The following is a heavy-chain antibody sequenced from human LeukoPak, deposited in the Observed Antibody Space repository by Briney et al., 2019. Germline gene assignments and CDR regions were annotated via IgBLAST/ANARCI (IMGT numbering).Heavy chain of an antibody. V-gene: IGHV3-23*01. CDR3: VKGQTYYGSGSYKPH. D-gene: IGHD3-10*01. CDR2: ITNTAVTT. Sequence: GGSLRLSCSASGFTFTTYAMTWVRQAPGKGLEWVSTITNTAVTTYYADSVKGWFTISRDNSKNNLYLQMNRLTVEDTAVYYCVKGQTYYGSGSYKPHWGQGTLVTVSS. J-gene: IGHJ4*02. CDR1: GFTFTTYA.